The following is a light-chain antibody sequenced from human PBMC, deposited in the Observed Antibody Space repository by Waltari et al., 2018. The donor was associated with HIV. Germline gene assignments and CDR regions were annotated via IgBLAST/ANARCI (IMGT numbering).Light chain of an antibody. J-gene: IGLJ2*01. V-gene: IGLV2-8*01. Sequence: QSALTQPPSASGSPGQSVTISCTGTSSDVGGYNYVSWYQQHPGKAPKLMIYEVSKRPSGVPDRLSCSSSGNTASLTVSGLQAEDEADYYCSSYAGSNNFVVVGGGTKLTGL. CDR3: SSYAGSNNFVV. CDR1: SSDVGGYNY. CDR2: EVS.